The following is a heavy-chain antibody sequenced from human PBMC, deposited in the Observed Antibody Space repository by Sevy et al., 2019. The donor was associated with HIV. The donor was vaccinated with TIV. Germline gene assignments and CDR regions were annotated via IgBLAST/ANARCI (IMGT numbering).Heavy chain of an antibody. CDR3: ARRGYTEGYKGGLWFDY. CDR2: IYWDDAK. J-gene: IGHJ4*02. D-gene: IGHD3-16*02. CDR1: GFSLSTSGMA. V-gene: IGHV2-5*02. Sequence: SGPTLVNPTQTLTLTCTFSGFSLSTSGMAVGWNRQPPGKALEWLALIYWDDAKWYSPSLQTRLSITKDTSKNQVALTLTNMDPVDTATYFCARRGYTEGYKGGLWFDYWGQGTLVTVSS.